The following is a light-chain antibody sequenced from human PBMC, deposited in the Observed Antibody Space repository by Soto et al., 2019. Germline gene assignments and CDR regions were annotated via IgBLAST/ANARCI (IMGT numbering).Light chain of an antibody. J-gene: IGKJ1*01. CDR3: QQYATSPGT. V-gene: IGKV3D-15*01. CDR2: GAS. Sequence: EIVMTQSPATLSVSPGERATLFCRASQSINNNLAWYQQKPGQAPRLLIFGASSRATGIPARFSGSGSGTDFTLTISGLEPEDFAVYYCQQYATSPGTFGQGTKVDIK. CDR1: QSINNN.